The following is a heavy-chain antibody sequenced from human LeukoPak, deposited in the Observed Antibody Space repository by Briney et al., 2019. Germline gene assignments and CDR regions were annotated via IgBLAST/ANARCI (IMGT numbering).Heavy chain of an antibody. Sequence: GGSLRLSCAASGFTFSSYAMSWVRQAPGKGLEWVSAISGSGGSTYYADSVKGRFTISRDNSKNTLYLQMNSLRAEDTAVYYCAIVGQHGGNSGASAYFDYWGQGTLVTVSS. V-gene: IGHV3-23*01. D-gene: IGHD4-23*01. CDR1: GFTFSSYA. J-gene: IGHJ4*02. CDR3: AIVGQHGGNSGASAYFDY. CDR2: ISGSGGST.